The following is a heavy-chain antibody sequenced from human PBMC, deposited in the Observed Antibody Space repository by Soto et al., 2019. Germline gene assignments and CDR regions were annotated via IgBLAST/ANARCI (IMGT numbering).Heavy chain of an antibody. CDR2: ISTGGDT. CDR1: GFTFSARS. D-gene: IGHD3-10*01. J-gene: IGHJ4*02. V-gene: IGHV3-23*01. Sequence: EVQMLESGGGLVQPGGSLTLSCAASGFTFSARSMTWVRQAPEKGLEWVSTISTGGDTFYADSVKGRFTISRDNSKSTVYLQMKSLTADDTAVYFFARGSRLPDYWGQGTLVTVSS. CDR3: ARGSRLPDY.